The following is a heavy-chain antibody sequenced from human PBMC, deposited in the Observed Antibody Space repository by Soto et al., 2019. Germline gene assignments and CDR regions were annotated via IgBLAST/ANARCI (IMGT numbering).Heavy chain of an antibody. CDR2: IIPIFGTA. J-gene: IGHJ4*02. CDR3: PRVLGRNPPN. D-gene: IGHD7-27*01. CDR1: GGTFSSYA. Sequence: AVKVSCKASGGTFSSYAISWVRQAPGQGLEWMGGIIPIFGTANYAQKFQGRVTITADESTSTAYMELSSLRSEDTAVYYCPRVLGRNPPNWGQGTLVTVSS. V-gene: IGHV1-69*13.